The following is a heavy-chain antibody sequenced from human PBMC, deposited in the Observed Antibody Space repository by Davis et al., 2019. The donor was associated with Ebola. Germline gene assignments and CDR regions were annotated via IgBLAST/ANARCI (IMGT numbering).Heavy chain of an antibody. V-gene: IGHV5-51*01. Sequence: KVSCKGSGYSFTSYWIGWVRQMPGKGLEWMGIIYPGDSDTRYSPSFQGQVTISADKSISTAYLQWSSLKASDTAMYYCARLSQALYDGYGMDVWGQGTTVTVSS. CDR3: ARLSQALYDGYGMDV. CDR2: IYPGDSDT. CDR1: GYSFTSYW. D-gene: IGHD5/OR15-5a*01. J-gene: IGHJ6*02.